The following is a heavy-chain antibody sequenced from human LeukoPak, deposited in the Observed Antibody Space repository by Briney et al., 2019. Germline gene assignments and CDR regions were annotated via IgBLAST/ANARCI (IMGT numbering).Heavy chain of an antibody. CDR2: INHNGST. V-gene: IGHV4-34*01. CDR1: GGSFSGYY. J-gene: IGHJ3*02. CDR3: ARGGAGSQRTSPQKNAFDI. D-gene: IGHD1-1*01. Sequence: SETLSLTCAVYGGSFSGYYWSWIRQPPGKGLEWIGEINHNGSTNYNPSLKSRVTISVDTSKNQFSLKLSSVTAADTAVYYCARGGAGSQRTSPQKNAFDIWGQGTMVTVSS.